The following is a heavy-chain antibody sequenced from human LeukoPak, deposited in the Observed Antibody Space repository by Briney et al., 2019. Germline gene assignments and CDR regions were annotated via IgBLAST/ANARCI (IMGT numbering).Heavy chain of an antibody. CDR3: AREASGYSSSPYFDY. V-gene: IGHV3-33*08. J-gene: IGHJ4*02. CDR2: IWYDGSNK. CDR1: GFTFSSYA. Sequence: PGGSLRLSCAASGFTFSSYATSWVRQAPGKGLEWVADIWYDGSNKYYADSVKGRFTISRDNSKNTLYLQMNSLRVEDTAVYYCAREASGYSSSPYFDYWGQGTLVTVSS. D-gene: IGHD6-6*01.